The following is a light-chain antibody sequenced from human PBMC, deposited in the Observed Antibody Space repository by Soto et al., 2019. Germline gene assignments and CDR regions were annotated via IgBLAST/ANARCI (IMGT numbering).Light chain of an antibody. V-gene: IGLV2-14*01. CDR3: SSYTTSSTLVL. CDR1: SSDVGGHNY. J-gene: IGLJ2*01. Sequence: QSALTQPASVSGSPGQSITISCTGTSSDVGGHNYVSWYQQHPGKAPKLMIYDVSNRPSGVSNRFSGSKSDNTASLTISGLQAEDEADYYCSSYTTSSTLVLFGGGTKVTVL. CDR2: DVS.